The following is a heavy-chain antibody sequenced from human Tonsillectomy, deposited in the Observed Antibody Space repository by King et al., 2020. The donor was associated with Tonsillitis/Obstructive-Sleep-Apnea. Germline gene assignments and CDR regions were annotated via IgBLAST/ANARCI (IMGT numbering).Heavy chain of an antibody. CDR1: GVSLSTSGVG. J-gene: IGHJ4*02. V-gene: IGHV2-5*02. CDR3: AHTWSDSSSAGYFDY. Sequence: ITLKESAHTLVKPTETLTLTCTFSGVSLSTSGVGVGWIRQPPGKALEWLATIYWDDDKPYSPSLKSRLSITKETSTNQVVLMLTNMDPGDTGTWYCAHTWSDSSSAGYFDYWGQGTLATVSS. D-gene: IGHD6-6*01. CDR2: IYWDDDK.